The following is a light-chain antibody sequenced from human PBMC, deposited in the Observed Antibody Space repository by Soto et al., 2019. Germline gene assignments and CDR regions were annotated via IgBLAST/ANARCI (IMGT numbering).Light chain of an antibody. V-gene: IGKV3-20*01. CDR3: QQYADLPYT. CDR2: GAS. J-gene: IGKJ2*01. CDR1: QTLTTRF. Sequence: EIVLTQSPGTLSLSPGERATLSCMASQTLTTRFLAWYQQQPGQAPRLLIYGASSRATGIPDRFSGSGSGTEYTLTISRLEPEDFAVYSCQQYADLPYTFGQGTTLEIK.